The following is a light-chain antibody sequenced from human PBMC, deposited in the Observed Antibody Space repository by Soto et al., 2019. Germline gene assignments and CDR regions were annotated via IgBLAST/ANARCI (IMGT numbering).Light chain of an antibody. CDR2: AAS. J-gene: IGKJ4*01. CDR1: QNISSY. Sequence: DIQMTQPPSSLSASVGDRVTITCRASQNISSYLNRYPHKPGKAPKPLIYAASSMQSAVPSRFGGSGSWTGFALTISSLQPEDLPTDYYEQSYSTPLSVGGSTKVEIK. V-gene: IGKV1-39*01. CDR3: EQSYSTPLS.